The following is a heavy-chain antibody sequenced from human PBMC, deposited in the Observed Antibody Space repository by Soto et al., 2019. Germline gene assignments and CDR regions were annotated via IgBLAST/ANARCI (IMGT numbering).Heavy chain of an antibody. CDR1: GFTFNTYH. D-gene: IGHD4-17*01. J-gene: IGHJ6*02. CDR3: ARDGTTETTNYHYAMDV. CDR2: IHSGGSRI. Sequence: EVQLVESGGGLVQPGGSLILSCAASGFTFNTYHMNWVRQAPGKGLEWVSYIHSGGSRIYYVDSVKGRFTISRDNAKNSLFLQMNSLRAEDTAVYYCARDGTTETTNYHYAMDVWGQGTTVTVSS. V-gene: IGHV3-48*03.